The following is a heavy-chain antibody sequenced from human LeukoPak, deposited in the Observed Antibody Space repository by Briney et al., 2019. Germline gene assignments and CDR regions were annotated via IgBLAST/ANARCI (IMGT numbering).Heavy chain of an antibody. V-gene: IGHV1-2*02. Sequence: ASVKVSCKASGYTFTGYYMHWVRQAPGQGLEWMGWINPNSGGTNYAQKFQGRVTMTRDTSISTAYMELSRLRSDDTAVYYCARIAVAGTYNWFDPGAREPWSPSPQ. D-gene: IGHD6-19*01. CDR2: INPNSGGT. J-gene: IGHJ5*02. CDR3: ARIAVAGTYNWFDP. CDR1: GYTFTGYY.